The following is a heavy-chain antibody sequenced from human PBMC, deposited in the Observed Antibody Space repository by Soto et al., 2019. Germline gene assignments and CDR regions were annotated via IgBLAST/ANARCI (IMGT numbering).Heavy chain of an antibody. CDR3: ARGLVYCSGGSCYSAEYFQH. CDR2: TYYRSKWYN. Sequence: QVQLQQSGPGLVKPSQTLSLTCAISGDSVSSNSAAWNWIRQSPSRGLEWLGRTYYRSKWYNNYAVTVKRRITINPDTSTNQFSLQLNSVTPEDTAVYYCARGLVYCSGGSCYSAEYFQHWGQGTLVTVSS. V-gene: IGHV6-1*01. J-gene: IGHJ1*01. CDR1: GDSVSSNSAA. D-gene: IGHD2-15*01.